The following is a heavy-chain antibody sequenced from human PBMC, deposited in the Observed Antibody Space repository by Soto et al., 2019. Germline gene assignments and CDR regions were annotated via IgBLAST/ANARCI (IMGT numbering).Heavy chain of an antibody. J-gene: IGHJ6*02. V-gene: IGHV3-43*01. Sequence: GSLRLSCAASGFTFDDYTMHWVRQAPGKGPEWVSLLSWDGGSTYYANSVKGRFTISRDNSKNSLYLQMNSLRTEDTALYYCAKDIHPLNHSPYGTDVSGQGTTVTVSS. CDR3: AKDIHPLNHSPYGTDV. CDR2: LSWDGGST. D-gene: IGHD3-16*02. CDR1: GFTFDDYT.